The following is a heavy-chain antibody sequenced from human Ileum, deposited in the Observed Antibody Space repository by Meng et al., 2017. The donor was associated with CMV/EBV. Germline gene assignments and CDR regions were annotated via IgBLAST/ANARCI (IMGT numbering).Heavy chain of an antibody. CDR2: IKQDGSDK. CDR1: GFAFSTCW. V-gene: IGHV3-7*01. D-gene: IGHD3-16*01. Sequence: GVSLRLSCAASGFAFSTCWMSWVRQAPGKGLEWVANIKQDGSDKYYVDSVKGRFTISRDNAKNSLYLQMNSLRAEDTAVYYCARFGGLFDYCGQGTRVTVSS. J-gene: IGHJ4*02. CDR3: ARFGGLFDY.